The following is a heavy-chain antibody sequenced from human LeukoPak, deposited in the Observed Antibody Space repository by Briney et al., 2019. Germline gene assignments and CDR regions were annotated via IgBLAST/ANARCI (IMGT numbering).Heavy chain of an antibody. V-gene: IGHV3-21*04. D-gene: IGHD2-15*01. CDR2: ISSSSSYI. CDR1: GCTFSSYT. CDR3: ARDRGGSGRAHNQKENRVDP. Sequence: GGSLRLSCAASGCTFSSYTMNWVRQAPGKGLEWVSSISSSSSYIYYADSVKGRFTISRDNAKNSLYLQMNSLRAEDTAVYYCARDRGGSGRAHNQKENRVDPWGQGTLVTVSS. J-gene: IGHJ5*02.